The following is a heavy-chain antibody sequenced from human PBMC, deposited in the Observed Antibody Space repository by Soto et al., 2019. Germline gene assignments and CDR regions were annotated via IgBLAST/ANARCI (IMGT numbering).Heavy chain of an antibody. V-gene: IGHV3-23*01. D-gene: IGHD6-13*01. CDR1: GFTFSSYA. Sequence: GGSLRLSCAASGFTFSSYAMSWVRQAPGKGLEWVSAISGSDGSTYYADSVKGRFNISRDNSKNTLYLQMNSLRAEDTAVYYYAKGAAARGPYYFDYWGQGTLVTVSS. CDR2: ISGSDGST. CDR3: AKGAAARGPYYFDY. J-gene: IGHJ4*02.